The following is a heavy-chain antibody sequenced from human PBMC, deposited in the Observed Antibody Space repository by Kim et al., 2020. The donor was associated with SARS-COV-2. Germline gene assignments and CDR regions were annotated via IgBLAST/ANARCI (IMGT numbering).Heavy chain of an antibody. CDR3: ARDQRGIPGGNYYTGFDY. CDR2: ISYDGSNK. Sequence: GGSLRLSCAASGFTFSSYAMHWVRQAPGKGLEWVAVISYDGSNKYYVDSVKGRFTISRDNSKNTLYLQMNSLRAEDTAVYYCARDQRGIPGGNYYTGFDYWGQGTLVTVSS. D-gene: IGHD2-15*01. CDR1: GFTFSSYA. V-gene: IGHV3-30*04. J-gene: IGHJ4*02.